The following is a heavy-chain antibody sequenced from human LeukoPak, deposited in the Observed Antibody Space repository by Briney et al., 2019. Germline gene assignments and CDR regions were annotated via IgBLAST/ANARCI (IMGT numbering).Heavy chain of an antibody. V-gene: IGHV3-30-3*01. CDR1: GFTFSSYA. CDR3: ARDGGRDIVVALFDY. CDR2: ISYDGSNK. Sequence: GGSLRLSCAASGFTFSSYAMHWVRQAAGKGLEWVAVISYDGSNKYYADSVKGRFTISRDNSKNTLYLQMNSLRAEDTAVYYCARDGGRDIVVALFDYWGQGTLVTVSS. J-gene: IGHJ4*02. D-gene: IGHD2-15*01.